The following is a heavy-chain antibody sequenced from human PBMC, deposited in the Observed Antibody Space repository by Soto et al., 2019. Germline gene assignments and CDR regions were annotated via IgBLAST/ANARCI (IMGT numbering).Heavy chain of an antibody. CDR1: GFTFSTYG. CDR2: ISYDGSNK. J-gene: IGHJ4*02. V-gene: IGHV3-30*18. Sequence: QVQLVESGGGVVQPGRSLRLSCAASGFTFSTYGMHRVRQAPGKGLEWVAFISYDGSNKYYADSVKGRFTISRDNSKNTLYLQMNSLRAEDTAVYYCAKDYTDYTYSFDYWGQGTLVTVSS. CDR3: AKDYTDYTYSFDY. D-gene: IGHD4-4*01.